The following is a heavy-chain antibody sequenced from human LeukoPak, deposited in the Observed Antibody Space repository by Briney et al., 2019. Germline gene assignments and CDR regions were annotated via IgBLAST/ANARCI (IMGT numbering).Heavy chain of an antibody. Sequence: PSETLSLTCAVYGGSFSGYYWSWIRQPPGKGLEWLGEINHSGSTNYNPSLKSRVTISVDTSKNQFSLKLSSVTAADTAVYYCARYRIAVAVRYFDYWGQGTLVTVSS. CDR3: ARYRIAVAVRYFDY. D-gene: IGHD6-19*01. CDR2: INHSGST. V-gene: IGHV4-34*01. CDR1: GGSFSGYY. J-gene: IGHJ4*02.